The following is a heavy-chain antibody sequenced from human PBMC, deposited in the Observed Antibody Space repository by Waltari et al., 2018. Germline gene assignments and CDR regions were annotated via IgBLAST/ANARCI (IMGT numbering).Heavy chain of an antibody. V-gene: IGHV4-31*03. D-gene: IGHD6-25*01. CDR3: ARGPGYRFKRPLEPHFDY. Sequence: QVQLQESGPGLVKPSQTLSLTCTVSGGSISSGGYYWSWIRQPPGQGLEWIGYIYYSGSTYYNPSLKSRVTISVDTSKNQFSLKLSSVTAADTAVYYCARGPGYRFKRPLEPHFDYWGQGTLVTVSS. CDR1: GGSISSGGYY. J-gene: IGHJ4*02. CDR2: IYYSGST.